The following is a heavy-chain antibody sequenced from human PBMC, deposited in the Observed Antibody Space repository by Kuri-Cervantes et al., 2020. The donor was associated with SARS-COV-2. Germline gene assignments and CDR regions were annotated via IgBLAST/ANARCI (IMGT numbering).Heavy chain of an antibody. CDR1: GFTFSSYG. CDR2: IWSDGSNK. J-gene: IGHJ4*02. D-gene: IGHD5-18*01. CDR3: SRGGYRYDKPGVYFDY. Sequence: GGSLRLSCAASGFTFSSYGMHWVRQAPGKGLEWVAVIWSDGSNKYYADSVKGRFTISRDNSKNTLYLQMNNLRPEDTAIYFCSRGGYRYDKPGVYFDYWGQGTLVTVSS. V-gene: IGHV3-33*01.